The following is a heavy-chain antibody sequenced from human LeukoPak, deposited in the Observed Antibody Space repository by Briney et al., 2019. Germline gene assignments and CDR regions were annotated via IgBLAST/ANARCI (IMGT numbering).Heavy chain of an antibody. J-gene: IGHJ4*02. CDR2: IKPKTDGETT. V-gene: IGHV3-15*07. CDR1: GFTFSSYG. Sequence: GGSLRLSCAASGFTFSSYGMHWVRQAPGKGLEWVGRIKPKTDGETTEYAAPVKGRFSISRDDSKNMLYLQMNSLKTEDTAVYYCITPLPYSAQGGRGTLVTVSS. D-gene: IGHD2-21*01. CDR3: ITPLPYSAQ.